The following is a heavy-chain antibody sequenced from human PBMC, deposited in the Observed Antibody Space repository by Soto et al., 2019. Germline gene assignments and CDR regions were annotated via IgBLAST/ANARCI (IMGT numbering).Heavy chain of an antibody. CDR2: IKSKTDGGTT. J-gene: IGHJ4*02. D-gene: IGHD3-22*01. CDR1: GFTFSNAW. V-gene: IGHV3-15*01. CDR3: TTIDYYDSSGYYPQDY. Sequence: PGGSLRLSCAASGFTFSNAWMSWVRQAPGKWLEWVGRIKSKTDGGTTDYAAPVKGRFTISRDDSKNTLYLQMNSLKTEDTAVYYCTTIDYYDSSGYYPQDYWGQGXLVTVYS.